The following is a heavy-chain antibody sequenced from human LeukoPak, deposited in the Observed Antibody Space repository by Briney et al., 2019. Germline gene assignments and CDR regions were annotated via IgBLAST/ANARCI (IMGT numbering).Heavy chain of an antibody. V-gene: IGHV3-43D*03. CDR3: AKDIRHSTWPYMDV. CDR2: ISWDGGST. CDR1: GFTFDDYA. Sequence: GGSLRLSCAASGFTFDDYAMHWVRQAPGKGLEWVSLISWDGGSTYYVDSVKGRFTISRDNSKNSLYLQMNSLRAEDTALYYCAKDIRHSTWPYMDVWGKGTTVTVSS. J-gene: IGHJ6*03. D-gene: IGHD2-15*01.